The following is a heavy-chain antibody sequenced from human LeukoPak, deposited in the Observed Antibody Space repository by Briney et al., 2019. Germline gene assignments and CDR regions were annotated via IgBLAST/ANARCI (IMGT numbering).Heavy chain of an antibody. D-gene: IGHD5-24*01. CDR1: GYTFTSYY. Sequence: GASVKVSCKASGYTFTSYYVHWVRQAPGQGLEWMGIINPSGGSTSYAQKFQGRVTMTRDTSTSTVYMELSSLRTEDTAVYYCARAGMATTTPFDYWGQGTLVTVS. V-gene: IGHV1-46*01. CDR3: ARAGMATTTPFDY. CDR2: INPSGGST. J-gene: IGHJ4*02.